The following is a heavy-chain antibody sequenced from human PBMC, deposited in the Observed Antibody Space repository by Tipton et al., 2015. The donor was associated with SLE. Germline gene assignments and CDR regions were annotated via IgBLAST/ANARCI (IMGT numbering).Heavy chain of an antibody. CDR2: FSHSGDI. V-gene: IGHV4-38-2*01. Sequence: TLSLTCAVSGSSIKSGYYWGWIRQPPGQGLEWIGSFSHSGDIYYKSSLKSRVSISTDTSTNQFSLKLTSVTAADTAVYYCARSAGYSSSWAHFDSWGQGTLVTVSS. CDR3: ARSAGYSSSWAHFDS. J-gene: IGHJ4*02. D-gene: IGHD6-13*01. CDR1: GSSIKSGYY.